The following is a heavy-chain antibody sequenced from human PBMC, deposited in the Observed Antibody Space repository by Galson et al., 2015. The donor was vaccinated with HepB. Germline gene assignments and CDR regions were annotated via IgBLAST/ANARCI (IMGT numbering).Heavy chain of an antibody. V-gene: IGHV3-7*03. CDR1: GFTFSSYW. Sequence: SLRLSCAASGFTFSSYWMNWVRQAPGKGFEWVANIKQDGSEKYYVDSVKGRFTISRDNARKSLYLQMDSLRAEGTALYYCAGGYFWFGEGLSDFWGQGTLVTVSS. CDR3: AGGYFWFGEGLSDF. J-gene: IGHJ4*02. D-gene: IGHD3-10*01. CDR2: IKQDGSEK.